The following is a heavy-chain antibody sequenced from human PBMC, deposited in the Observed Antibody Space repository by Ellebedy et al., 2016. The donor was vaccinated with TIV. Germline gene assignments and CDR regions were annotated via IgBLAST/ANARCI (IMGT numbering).Heavy chain of an antibody. V-gene: IGHV1-8*01. CDR1: GYTFTSYD. D-gene: IGHD1-26*01. J-gene: IGHJ5*02. CDR2: MNPNSDNT. CDR3: ARARSGSYNWFDP. Sequence: AASVKVSCKASGYTFTSYDINWLRQATGQGLEWMGWMNPNSDNTGYAQKFQGRRTLTRNTYINTAYMERSSLISEDTAVYYCARARSGSYNWFDPWGQGTLVTVSS.